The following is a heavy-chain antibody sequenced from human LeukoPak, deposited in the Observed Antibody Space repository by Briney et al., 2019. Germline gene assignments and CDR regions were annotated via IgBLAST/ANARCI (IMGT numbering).Heavy chain of an antibody. CDR2: ISAYNGNT. J-gene: IGHJ6*02. CDR1: GYTFTSYG. V-gene: IGHV1-18*01. D-gene: IGHD6-19*01. Sequence: ASVKVSCKASGYTFTSYGISWVRQAPGQGLEWMGWISAYNGNTNYAQKLQGRVTMTTDTSTSTAYMELRSLRSDDTAVYYCARGGAVANWDYYGMDVWGQGTTVTVSS. CDR3: ARGGAVANWDYYGMDV.